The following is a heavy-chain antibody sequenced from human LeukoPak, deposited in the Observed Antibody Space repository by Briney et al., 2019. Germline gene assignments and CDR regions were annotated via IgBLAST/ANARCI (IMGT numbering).Heavy chain of an antibody. D-gene: IGHD5-24*01. V-gene: IGHV1-2*04. CDR3: VRDAITPMDALDY. Sequence: ASVTVSCKASGFTFSDYYIHWVRQAPGQGLEWMGGITPNGGTTYAQKFQGWVTITRDTSVNTAYMELIRLTSDDTAVYYCVRDAITPMDALDYWGQGTLVTVSS. CDR1: GFTFSDYY. CDR2: ITPNGGT. J-gene: IGHJ4*02.